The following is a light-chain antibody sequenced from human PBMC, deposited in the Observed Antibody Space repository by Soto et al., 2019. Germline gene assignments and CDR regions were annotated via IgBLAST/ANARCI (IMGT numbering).Light chain of an antibody. V-gene: IGLV2-14*01. Sequence: QSVLSQPASVSGSPGQSITISCTGTSSDVGAYNYVSWYQQHPDKAPKLMIYAVTNRPSGVSDRFSGSKSGNTASLTISGLQAEDEADYYCSSYTTSSTLPYVFGTGTKVTVL. CDR1: SSDVGAYNY. CDR3: SSYTTSSTLPYV. CDR2: AVT. J-gene: IGLJ1*01.